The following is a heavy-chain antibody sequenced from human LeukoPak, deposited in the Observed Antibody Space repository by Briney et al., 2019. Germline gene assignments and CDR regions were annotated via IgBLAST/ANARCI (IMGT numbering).Heavy chain of an antibody. V-gene: IGHV4-4*02. CDR3: ARHYRGALAGTMGAFDI. Sequence: PSGTLSLTCAVSGDSISSSYWWSWVRQPPGKGLEWIGEIFHSGNTNYNPPLKSRVTISVDKSKNQFSLKLSSVTAADTAVYYCARHYRGALAGTMGAFDIWGQGTMVTVSS. J-gene: IGHJ3*02. D-gene: IGHD6-19*01. CDR2: IFHSGNT. CDR1: GDSISSSYW.